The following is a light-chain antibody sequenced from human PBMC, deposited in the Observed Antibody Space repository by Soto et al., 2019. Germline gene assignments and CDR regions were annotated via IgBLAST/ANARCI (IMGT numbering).Light chain of an antibody. CDR3: QQYNDLPLT. J-gene: IGKJ4*01. CDR2: DAS. Sequence: DIQMTQSPSALSASVGDRVTITCQASHDVSNYLNWYRQTPGKAPTLLIKDASVLETGVPSRFSGSGSGTHFTLTISSLQAEDSATYYCQQYNDLPLTFGGGTKLDIK. V-gene: IGKV1-33*01. CDR1: HDVSNY.